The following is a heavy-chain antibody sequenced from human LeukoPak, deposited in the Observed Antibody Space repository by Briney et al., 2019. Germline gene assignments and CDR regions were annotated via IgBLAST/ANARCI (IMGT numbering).Heavy chain of an antibody. CDR2: IIPIFGTA. D-gene: IGHD5-18*01. V-gene: IGHV1-69*05. J-gene: IGHJ4*02. Sequence: ASVKVSCKASGGTFSSYAISWVRQAPGQGLEWMGRIIPIFGTANYAQKFQGRVTITTDESTSTAYMELSSLRSEGTAVYYCARVFFTTSYGFLYFDYWGQGTLVTVSS. CDR3: ARVFFTTSYGFLYFDY. CDR1: GGTFSSYA.